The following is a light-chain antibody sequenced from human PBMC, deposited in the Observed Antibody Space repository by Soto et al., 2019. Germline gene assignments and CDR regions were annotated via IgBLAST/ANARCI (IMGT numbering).Light chain of an antibody. Sequence: QSALTQPPSASGSPGQSVTISCTGTSSDVGAYNYVSWYQQHPGKAPKLMIYEVSKRPSGVPDRFSGSKSGNTASLTVSGLQAEDEAAYYCSSYAGSSNFVVFGGGTQLTVL. CDR1: SSDVGAYNY. CDR2: EVS. V-gene: IGLV2-8*01. CDR3: SSYAGSSNFVV. J-gene: IGLJ2*01.